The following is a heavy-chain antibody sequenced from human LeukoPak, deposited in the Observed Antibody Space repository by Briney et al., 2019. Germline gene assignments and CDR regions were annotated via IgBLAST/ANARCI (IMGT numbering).Heavy chain of an antibody. J-gene: IGHJ4*02. V-gene: IGHV5-10-1*01. D-gene: IGHD2-2*01. Sequence: GESLKISCKGSGYSFTSYWISWVRQMPGKGLEWRGRIDPSDSYTNYSPSFQGHVTISADKSISTAYLQWSSLKASDTAMYYCARLTKSGYCSSTSCYDWGQGTLVTVSS. CDR1: GYSFTSYW. CDR2: IDPSDSYT. CDR3: ARLTKSGYCSSTSCYD.